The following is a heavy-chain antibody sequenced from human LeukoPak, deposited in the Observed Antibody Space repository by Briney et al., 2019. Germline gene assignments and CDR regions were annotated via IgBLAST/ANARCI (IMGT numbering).Heavy chain of an antibody. V-gene: IGHV3-23*01. CDR2: ISDSGGST. D-gene: IGHD4-23*01. J-gene: IGHJ4*02. Sequence: GSLRLSLAASEFPFCSYAMGLVRPAPRKGAGLVPTISDSGGSTYYADSVKGRFTISRDNSKNSLYLQINSLRADDTALYYCAKHITYGANSAFDYWGQGTLVTVSS. CDR1: EFPFCSYA. CDR3: AKHITYGANSAFDY.